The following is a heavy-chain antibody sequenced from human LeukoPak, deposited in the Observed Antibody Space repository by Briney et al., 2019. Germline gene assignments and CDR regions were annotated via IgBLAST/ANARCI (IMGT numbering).Heavy chain of an antibody. CDR2: INYNSANK. CDR3: TKRGPSGSVTVDEY. D-gene: IGHD2-21*02. V-gene: IGHV3-23*01. CDR1: GFTFSSFT. J-gene: IGHJ4*02. Sequence: PGGSLRLSCTTSGFTFSSFTMSWVRQAPGKGLEWVSSINYNSANKWHADSVKGRFTISRDNSKNTLYLQMHSLRVDDTALYYCTKRGPSGSVTVDEYWGQGALVTVSS.